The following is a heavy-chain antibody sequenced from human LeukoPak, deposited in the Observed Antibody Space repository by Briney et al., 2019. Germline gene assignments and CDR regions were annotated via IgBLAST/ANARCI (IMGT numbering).Heavy chain of an antibody. Sequence: PSETLSLTCILSGGSVSKSAYYWGWIRQPPGKGLEWIGSIYFSGSAYYSQFFRSRVTMSVDTSQNRFSLSLRSVTAADTAMYFCARHGQDSTHDWCQGTLVTVSS. CDR3: ARHGQDSTHD. CDR1: GGSVSKSAYY. V-gene: IGHV4-39*01. D-gene: IGHD2-15*01. CDR2: IYFSGSA. J-gene: IGHJ4*02.